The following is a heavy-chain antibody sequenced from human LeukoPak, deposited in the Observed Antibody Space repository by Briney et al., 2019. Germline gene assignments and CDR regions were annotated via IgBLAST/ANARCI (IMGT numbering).Heavy chain of an antibody. D-gene: IGHD3-22*01. CDR2: ISGDGSST. V-gene: IGHV3-43*02. CDR1: GFTFDDYA. J-gene: IGHJ4*02. CDR3: AKDNLDSSGYPTFFDY. Sequence: GGSLRLSCAASGFTFDDYAMHWVRQAPGKGLEWVSLISGDGSSTYYADSVKGRFTISRDNSKNSLYLQMNSLRTEDTALYYCAKDNLDSSGYPTFFDYWGQGTLVTVSS.